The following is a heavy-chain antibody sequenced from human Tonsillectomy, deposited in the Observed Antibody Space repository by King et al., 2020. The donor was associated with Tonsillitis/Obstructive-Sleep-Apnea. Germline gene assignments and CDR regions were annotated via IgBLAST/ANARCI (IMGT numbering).Heavy chain of an antibody. Sequence: QLQESGPGLVKPSETLSLTCTVSGGSISSYYWSWIRQPPGKGLEWIAYVYYTGSTNYNPSLKSRVTISVDTSKNQFSLKLSSVTAADTAVYYCARHGYYYGSGNWCGPWGQGTLVTVSS. CDR3: ARHGYYYGSGNWCGP. CDR2: VYYTGST. D-gene: IGHD3-10*01. V-gene: IGHV4-59*08. CDR1: GGSISSYY. J-gene: IGHJ5*02.